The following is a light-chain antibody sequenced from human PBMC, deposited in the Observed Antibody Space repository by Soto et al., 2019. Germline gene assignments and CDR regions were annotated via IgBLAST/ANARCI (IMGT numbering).Light chain of an antibody. CDR2: EGS. Sequence: QSALTQPASVSGSPGQSITISCTGTSSDVGSYNLVSWYQQHPGKAPKLMIYEGSKRPSGVSNRFYGSKSGNTASLTISGLQAEDEADYYCCSYAGSSTLVFGGGTKLTVL. V-gene: IGLV2-23*01. CDR1: SSDVGSYNL. J-gene: IGLJ2*01. CDR3: CSYAGSSTLV.